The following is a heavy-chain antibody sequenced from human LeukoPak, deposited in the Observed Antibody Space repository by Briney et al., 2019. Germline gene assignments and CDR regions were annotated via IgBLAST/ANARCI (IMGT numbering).Heavy chain of an antibody. CDR2: TYYRSKWYT. Sequence: SQTLSLTCAISGDSVSSNTAAWYWIRQSPSRGLEWLGRTYYRSKWYTDYAASVTSRITVNADTSKNQFSLQLNSVTPEGTAVYYCARDPPGDQGLDYWGQGTLVTVSS. D-gene: IGHD2-2*01. J-gene: IGHJ4*02. CDR3: ARDPPGDQGLDY. V-gene: IGHV6-1*01. CDR1: GDSVSSNTAA.